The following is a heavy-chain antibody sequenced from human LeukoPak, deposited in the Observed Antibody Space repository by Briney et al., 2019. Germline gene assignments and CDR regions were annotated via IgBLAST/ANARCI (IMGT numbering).Heavy chain of an antibody. CDR2: IKGDGSEE. D-gene: IGHD1-1*01. Sequence: GGSLRLSCVASGFNFRSNWMDWVRQAPGKGLEWVANIKGDGSEENYVDSVKGRFSISRDNAKNSLYLEMNSLRAEDTGVYYCAKEGDWNLDYWGQGALVTVSS. J-gene: IGHJ4*02. CDR1: GFNFRSNW. CDR3: AKEGDWNLDY. V-gene: IGHV3-7*04.